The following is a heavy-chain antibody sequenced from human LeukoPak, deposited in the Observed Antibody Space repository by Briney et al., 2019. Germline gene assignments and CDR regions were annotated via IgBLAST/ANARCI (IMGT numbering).Heavy chain of an antibody. CDR1: GASISSSDRY. J-gene: IGHJ6*03. CDR3: ARHQEGMVRGVLYYMDV. Sequence: SETLSLTCTVSGASISSSDRYWGWIRQPPGKGLEWIGSIYYSGITYHNPSLKSRVTISVDTSNNQFSLKMSSVTAADTAVYFCARHQEGMVRGVLYYMDVWGKGTTFIISS. CDR2: IYYSGIT. D-gene: IGHD3-10*01. V-gene: IGHV4-39*01.